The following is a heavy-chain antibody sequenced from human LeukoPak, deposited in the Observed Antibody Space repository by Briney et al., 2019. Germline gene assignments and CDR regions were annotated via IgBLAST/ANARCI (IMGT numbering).Heavy chain of an antibody. Sequence: GALRLSCAASGFSVSSNYMSWVRQAPGKGLEWVSYISSSGSTIYYADSVKGRFTISRDNAKNSLYLQMNSLRAEDTALYYCARGPSGYHNTGGQGTLVTVSS. V-gene: IGHV3-11*01. J-gene: IGHJ4*02. CDR2: ISSSGSTI. CDR3: ARGPSGYHNT. D-gene: IGHD5-12*01. CDR1: GFSVSSNY.